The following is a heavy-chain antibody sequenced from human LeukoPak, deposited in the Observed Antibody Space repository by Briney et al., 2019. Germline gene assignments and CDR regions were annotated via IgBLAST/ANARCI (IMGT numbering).Heavy chain of an antibody. CDR1: GYTFTGYY. Sequence: ASVKVSCKASGYTFTGYYIHWVRQAPGQGLEWMGLINPNSGGTNFAQKFQGRVTMTRDTSISTAYMDLSRLKSDDTAVYYCTRGPPYSYGNDSDYWGQGTLVTVSS. J-gene: IGHJ4*02. D-gene: IGHD5-18*01. CDR2: INPNSGGT. V-gene: IGHV1-2*02. CDR3: TRGPPYSYGNDSDY.